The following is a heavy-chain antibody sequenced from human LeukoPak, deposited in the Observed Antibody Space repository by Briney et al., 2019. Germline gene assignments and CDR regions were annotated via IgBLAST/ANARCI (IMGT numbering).Heavy chain of an antibody. CDR2: IIPIFGTA. CDR1: GGTFSSYA. D-gene: IGHD2-2*01. V-gene: IGHV1-69*13. J-gene: IGHJ6*04. Sequence: ASVKASCKASGGTFSSYAISWVRQDPGQGLEWMGGIIPIFGTANYAQKFQGRVTITADESTSTAYMELSSLRSEDTAVYYCARALREDIVVVPAAPPYYYGMDVWGKGTTVTVSS. CDR3: ARALREDIVVVPAAPPYYYGMDV.